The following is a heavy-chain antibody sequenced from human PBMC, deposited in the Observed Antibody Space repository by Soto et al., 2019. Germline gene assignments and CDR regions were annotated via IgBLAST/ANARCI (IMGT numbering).Heavy chain of an antibody. Sequence: EVQLLESGGGVVQPGGSLRLSCAASGFTFSAYAMSWVRQAPGKGLQWVSGVGGSDTDKHYADSVRGRFTVSRENSKNTLYLQMNSLRVDDTAVYYCAKDATAVNGVWDPFDMWGQGTEVTVSS. CDR2: VGGSDTDK. CDR3: AKDATAVNGVWDPFDM. CDR1: GFTFSAYA. J-gene: IGHJ3*02. V-gene: IGHV3-23*01. D-gene: IGHD2-8*01.